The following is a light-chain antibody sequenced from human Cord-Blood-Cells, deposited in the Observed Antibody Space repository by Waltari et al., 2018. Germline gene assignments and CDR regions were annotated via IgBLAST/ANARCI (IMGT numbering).Light chain of an antibody. Sequence: DIQMTQSPSTLSASVGDRVTITCRASQSISSWLAWYQQKPGKAPKLLIYDASSFESGVPSRFSGRGSGTEFTLTISSLQPDDVATYYCQQYNSYLWTFGQGTKVEIK. CDR1: QSISSW. CDR3: QQYNSYLWT. CDR2: DAS. J-gene: IGKJ1*01. V-gene: IGKV1-5*01.